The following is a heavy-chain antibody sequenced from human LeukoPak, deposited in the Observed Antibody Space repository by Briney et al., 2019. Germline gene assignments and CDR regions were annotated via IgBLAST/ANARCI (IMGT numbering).Heavy chain of an antibody. CDR3: ARDQRGYDYPWAVAGRDHHAFDI. Sequence: GGSLRLSCAASGFTFSSYEMNWVRQAPGKGLEWVSYISSSGSTIYYADSVKGRFTISRDNAKNSLYLQMNSLRAEDTAVYYCARDQRGYDYPWAVAGRDHHAFDIWGQGTMVTVSS. V-gene: IGHV3-48*03. D-gene: IGHD5-12*01. CDR1: GFTFSSYE. CDR2: ISSSGSTI. J-gene: IGHJ3*02.